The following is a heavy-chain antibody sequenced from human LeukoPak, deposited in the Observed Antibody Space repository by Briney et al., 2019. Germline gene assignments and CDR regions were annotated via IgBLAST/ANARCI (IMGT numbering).Heavy chain of an antibody. CDR3: ARPRLELRYAFDI. CDR1: GGSISSYY. V-gene: IGHV4-59*08. Sequence: SGTLSLTCTVSGGSISSYYWSWIRQPPGKGLEWIGYIYYSGSTNYNPSLKSRVTISVDTSKNQFSLKLSSVTAADTAVYYCARPRLELRYAFDIWGQGTMVTVSS. D-gene: IGHD1-7*01. CDR2: IYYSGST. J-gene: IGHJ3*02.